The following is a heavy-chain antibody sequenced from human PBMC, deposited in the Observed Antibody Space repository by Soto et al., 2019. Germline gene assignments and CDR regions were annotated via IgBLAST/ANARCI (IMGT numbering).Heavy chain of an antibody. Sequence: QVQLVASGGGVVQPGRSLRLSCAASGFTFSSYGMHWVRQAPGKGLEWVAFIWYDGSKKDYVYSVKGRFTISRDNSKNTLYLQMNRRIAEDAAVYYCARNKGIVVAPALFDCWGQGTLVTVS. D-gene: IGHD3-22*01. J-gene: IGHJ4*02. V-gene: IGHV3-33*01. CDR3: ARNKGIVVAPALFDC. CDR1: GFTFSSYG. CDR2: IWYDGSKK.